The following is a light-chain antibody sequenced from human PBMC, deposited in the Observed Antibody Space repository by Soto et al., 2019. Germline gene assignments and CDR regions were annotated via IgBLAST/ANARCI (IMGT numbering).Light chain of an antibody. J-gene: IGLJ1*01. V-gene: IGLV2-8*01. Sequence: QSALTQAPCASGSPGQSVTISCTGTSSDVGAYDYVSWYQQHPGKAPKLMIYEINKRPSGVPDRFSGSKSGNTASLTVSGLQAEDEADYYCSSFAGSNNFPYVFGT. CDR3: SSFAGSNNFPYV. CDR2: EIN. CDR1: SSDVGAYDY.